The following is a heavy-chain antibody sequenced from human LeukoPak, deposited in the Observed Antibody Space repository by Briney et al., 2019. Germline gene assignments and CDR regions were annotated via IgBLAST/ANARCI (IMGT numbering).Heavy chain of an antibody. CDR3: ARPLSIVGATIGAFDI. V-gene: IGHV3-74*01. J-gene: IGHJ3*02. CDR2: INSDGSST. CDR1: GFTFSSYW. Sequence: GGSLILSCAASGFTFSSYWMHWVRQAPGKGLVWVSRINSDGSSTSYADSVKGRFTISRDNSKNTLYLQMNSLRAEDTAVYYCARPLSIVGATIGAFDIWGQGTMVTVSS. D-gene: IGHD1-26*01.